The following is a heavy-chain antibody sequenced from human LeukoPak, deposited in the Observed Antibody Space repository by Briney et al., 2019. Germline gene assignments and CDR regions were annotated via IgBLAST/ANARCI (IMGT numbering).Heavy chain of an antibody. Sequence: SETLSLTCAVYGGSFSGYYWSWTRQPPGKGLEWIGEINHSGSTNYNPSLKSRVTISVDTSKNQFSLKLSSVTAADTAVYYCARGKAAWTGSLGYWGQGTLVTVSS. CDR3: ARGKAAWTGSLGY. J-gene: IGHJ4*02. CDR2: INHSGST. CDR1: GGSFSGYY. V-gene: IGHV4-34*01. D-gene: IGHD1-26*01.